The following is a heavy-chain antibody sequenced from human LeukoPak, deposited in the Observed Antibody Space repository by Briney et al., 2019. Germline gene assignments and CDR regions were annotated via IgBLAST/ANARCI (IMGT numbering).Heavy chain of an antibody. J-gene: IGHJ5*02. Sequence: GGSLRLSCAASGFTFSSYGMHWVRQATGKGLEWVAFIRYDGSNKYYADSVKGRFTISRDNSKNTLYLQMNSLRAEDTAVYYCAKEPFSYCSSTSCSPDPWGQGTLVTVSS. CDR1: GFTFSSYG. D-gene: IGHD2-2*01. V-gene: IGHV3-30*02. CDR3: AKEPFSYCSSTSCSPDP. CDR2: IRYDGSNK.